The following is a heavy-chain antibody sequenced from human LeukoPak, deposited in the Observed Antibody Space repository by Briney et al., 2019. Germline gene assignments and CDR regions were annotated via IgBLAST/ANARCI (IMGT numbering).Heavy chain of an antibody. J-gene: IGHJ4*02. CDR1: GFTFSSYA. CDR3: AKGRGGAEDSSGYYYVPIDY. D-gene: IGHD3-22*01. CDR2: ISGSGGST. Sequence: GGSLRLSCAASGFTFSSYAMSWVRQAPGKGLEWVSAISGSGGSTYYAGSVKGRFTISRDNSKNTLYLQMNSLRAEDTAIYYCAKGRGGAEDSSGYYYVPIDYWGRGTLVTVSS. V-gene: IGHV3-23*01.